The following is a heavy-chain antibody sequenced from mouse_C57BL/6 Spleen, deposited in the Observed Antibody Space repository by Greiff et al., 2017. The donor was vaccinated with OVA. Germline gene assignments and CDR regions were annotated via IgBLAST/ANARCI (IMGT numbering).Heavy chain of an antibody. Sequence: EVMLVESGGGLVQPGGSMKLSCVASGFTFSNYWMNWVRQSPEKGLEWVAQIRLKSDNYATHYAESVKGRFTISRDDSKSSVYLQRNNLRAEDTGIYYCTAGGTYWYFDVWGTGTTVTVSS. CDR2: IRLKSDNYAT. J-gene: IGHJ1*03. CDR1: GFTFSNYW. CDR3: TAGGTYWYFDV. V-gene: IGHV6-3*01. D-gene: IGHD1-1*01.